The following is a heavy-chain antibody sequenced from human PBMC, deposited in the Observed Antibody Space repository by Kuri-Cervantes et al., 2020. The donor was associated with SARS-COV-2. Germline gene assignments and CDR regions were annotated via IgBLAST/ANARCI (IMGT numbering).Heavy chain of an antibody. CDR1: GGSLSGYY. Sequence: SQTLSLTCAVYGGSLSGYYWSWIRQPPGKGLEWIGEINHSGSTNYNPSLKSRVTIPVDTSKDQFSLKLSSVTAADTAVYYCARLAVVVVPAAMRAYAFDIWGQGTMVTVSS. V-gene: IGHV4-34*01. D-gene: IGHD2-2*01. CDR3: ARLAVVVVPAAMRAYAFDI. CDR2: INHSGST. J-gene: IGHJ3*02.